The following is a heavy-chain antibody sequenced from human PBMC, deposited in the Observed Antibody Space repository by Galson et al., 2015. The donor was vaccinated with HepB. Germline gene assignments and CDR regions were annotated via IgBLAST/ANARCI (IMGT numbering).Heavy chain of an antibody. CDR2: ISSNGGST. Sequence: SLRLSCAASGFTFSSYAMHWVRQAPGKGLEYVSAISSNGGSTHYADSVKGRFTISRDNSKNTLYLQMSSLRAEDTAVYYCVKMGSSSWPPIDYWGQGTLVTVSS. D-gene: IGHD6-13*01. CDR3: VKMGSSSWPPIDY. V-gene: IGHV3-64D*06. CDR1: GFTFSSYA. J-gene: IGHJ4*02.